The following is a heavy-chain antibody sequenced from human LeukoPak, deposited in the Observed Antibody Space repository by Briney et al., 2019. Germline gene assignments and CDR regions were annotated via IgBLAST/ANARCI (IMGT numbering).Heavy chain of an antibody. CDR2: IHQSGST. D-gene: IGHD1-14*01. V-gene: IGHV4-4*02. J-gene: IGHJ2*01. CDR1: GASISSIKW. CDR3: ARVATTPRYFDL. Sequence: PSETLSLTCTVSGASISSIKWWSWVRQPPGKSLEWIGEIHQSGSTNYNPSLKSRVTMSLDNSKNQLSLMVSSVTAADTAVYHCARVATTPRYFDLWGRGTLVTVSS.